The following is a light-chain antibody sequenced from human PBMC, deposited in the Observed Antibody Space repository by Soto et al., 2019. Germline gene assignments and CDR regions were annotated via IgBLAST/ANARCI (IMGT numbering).Light chain of an antibody. CDR1: SSDVGGYNY. V-gene: IGLV2-14*01. CDR2: DVS. Sequence: QSVLTQPASVSGSPGQSITISCTGTSSDVGGYNYVSWYRQHPGKAPKLMIYDVSNRPSGVSNRFSGSKSGNTASLTISGLQAEDEADYYCSSYTSSSTVYVFGTGTKVTVL. CDR3: SSYTSSSTVYV. J-gene: IGLJ1*01.